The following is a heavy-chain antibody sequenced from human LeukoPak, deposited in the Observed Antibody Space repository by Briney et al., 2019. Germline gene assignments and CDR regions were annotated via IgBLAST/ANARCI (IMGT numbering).Heavy chain of an antibody. CDR1: GYTFTGYY. CDR3: ATGRGPYTAGYFDY. D-gene: IGHD3-16*01. V-gene: IGHV1-2*02. J-gene: IGHJ4*02. Sequence: ASVKVSCKASGYTFTGYYMHWVRQAPGQGLEWMGWISPNSGDTNYAQKFQGRVTMTEDTSTDTAYMELSSLRSEDTAVYYCATGRGPYTAGYFDYWGQGTLVTVSS. CDR2: ISPNSGDT.